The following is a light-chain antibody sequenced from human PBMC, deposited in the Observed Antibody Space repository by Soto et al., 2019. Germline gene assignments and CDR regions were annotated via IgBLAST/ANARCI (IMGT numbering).Light chain of an antibody. Sequence: DIQMTHSPSSVSGSVGDRVTITCRASQDITRWLAWYQQKPGKAPRLLIYGASSLQSGVPSRFSGSGSEKDFTLTISSLQPEDSATYYCQQTNPFPLTSGGGTKVEIX. CDR1: QDITRW. CDR3: QQTNPFPLT. V-gene: IGKV1-12*01. J-gene: IGKJ4*01. CDR2: GAS.